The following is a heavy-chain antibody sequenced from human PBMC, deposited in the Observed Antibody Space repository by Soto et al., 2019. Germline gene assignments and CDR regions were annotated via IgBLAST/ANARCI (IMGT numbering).Heavy chain of an antibody. CDR3: ARQKVVTLIDY. CDR2: IYYSGST. D-gene: IGHD2-21*02. V-gene: IGHV4-59*01. Sequence: PSETLSLTCTVSGGSISSYYWSWIRQPPGKGLEWIGYIYYSGSTNYNPSLKSRVTISVDTSKNQFSLKLSSVTAADTAVYYCARQKVVTLIDYWGQGTLVTVYS. J-gene: IGHJ4*02. CDR1: GGSISSYY.